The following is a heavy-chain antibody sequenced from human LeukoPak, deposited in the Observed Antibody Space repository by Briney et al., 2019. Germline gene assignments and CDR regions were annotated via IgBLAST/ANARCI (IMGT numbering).Heavy chain of an antibody. V-gene: IGHV4-34*01. Sequence: PSETLSLTFAVYLGSFSGYYWSWIRQPPGKGLDWMGEINHSGSTNYNPSLKSRVTISVDTSKNQFSLKLSSVTAADTAVYYCASHIVPMVYERQRQAYYGMDVWGQGTTVTVSS. J-gene: IGHJ6*02. CDR3: ASHIVPMVYERQRQAYYGMDV. CDR1: LGSFSGYY. CDR2: INHSGST. D-gene: IGHD2-8*01.